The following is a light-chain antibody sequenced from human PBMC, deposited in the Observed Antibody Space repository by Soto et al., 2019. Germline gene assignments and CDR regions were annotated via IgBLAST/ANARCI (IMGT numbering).Light chain of an antibody. CDR2: GNI. J-gene: IGLJ3*02. V-gene: IGLV1-40*01. CDR1: SSNIGAGFD. Sequence: QAVVTQPPSVSGAPGQRVTISCTGSSSNIGAGFDVRWYQQLPGTAPKLLIYGNINRPSGVPDRFSGSKSGTSASLAIAGLQAEDEADYYCQSHDSRLSANWVFGGGTKLTVL. CDR3: QSHDSRLSANWV.